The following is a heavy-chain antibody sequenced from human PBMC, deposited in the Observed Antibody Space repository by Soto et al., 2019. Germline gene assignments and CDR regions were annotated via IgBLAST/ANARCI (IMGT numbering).Heavy chain of an antibody. J-gene: IGHJ4*02. CDR3: AKALGYCSGGSCYTDY. V-gene: IGHV3-30*18. CDR1: GFTFSSYG. Sequence: QVQLVESGGGVVQPGRSLRLSCAASGFTFSSYGMHWVRQAPGKGLEWVAVLSYDGSNKYYADSVKGRFTISRDNSKNTLYLQMNSLRAEDTAVYYCAKALGYCSGGSCYTDYWGQGTLVTVSS. D-gene: IGHD2-15*01. CDR2: LSYDGSNK.